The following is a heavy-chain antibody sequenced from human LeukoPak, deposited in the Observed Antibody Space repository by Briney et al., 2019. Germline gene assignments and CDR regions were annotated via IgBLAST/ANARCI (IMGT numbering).Heavy chain of an antibody. CDR1: GYSFTSYW. CDR3: ARLVPRIAAKNWFDP. V-gene: IGHV5-51*01. CDR2: IYPGDSDT. J-gene: IGHJ5*02. Sequence: GESLKISCKGSGYSFTSYWIGWVRQMPGKGMEWMGIIYPGDSDTRYSPSFQGQVTISADKSISTAYLQWSSLKASDTAIYYCARLVPRIAAKNWFDPWGQGTLVTVSS. D-gene: IGHD6-13*01.